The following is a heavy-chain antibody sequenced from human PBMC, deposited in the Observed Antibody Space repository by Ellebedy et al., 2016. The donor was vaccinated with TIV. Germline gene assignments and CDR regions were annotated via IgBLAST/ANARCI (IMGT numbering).Heavy chain of an antibody. CDR1: GGSFSGYF. Sequence: MPGGSLRLSCAVSGGSFSGYFWTWIRQSPGKGLEWIGEVNHNGNTNYDPSLKSRVAISVDTSKNQFYLKLSSVTAADTAVYYCARQKRSDRVTLMSFDTWGRGTLVTVSS. J-gene: IGHJ4*02. V-gene: IGHV4-34*01. D-gene: IGHD3-16*01. CDR3: ARQKRSDRVTLMSFDT. CDR2: VNHNGNT.